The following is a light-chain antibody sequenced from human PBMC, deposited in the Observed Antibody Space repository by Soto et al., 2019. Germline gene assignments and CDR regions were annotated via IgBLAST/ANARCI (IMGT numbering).Light chain of an antibody. CDR1: SSDIGAYNY. J-gene: IGLJ2*01. CDR2: EVS. Sequence: QSALTQPASVSGSPGQSITISCTGTSSDIGAYNYVSWYQQHPGKAPKLMIYEVSKRPSGVPDRFSGSKSDNTASLTVSGLQGEDEADYYCSSYAGSDTVAFGGGTKVTVL. CDR3: SSYAGSDTVA. V-gene: IGLV2-8*01.